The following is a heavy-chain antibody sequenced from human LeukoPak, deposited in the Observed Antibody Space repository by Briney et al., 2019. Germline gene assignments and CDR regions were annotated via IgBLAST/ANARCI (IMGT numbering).Heavy chain of an antibody. J-gene: IGHJ6*03. CDR1: GGSISSSGYY. D-gene: IGHD3-9*01. Sequence: PSETLSLTCTVSGGSISSSGYYWGWIRQPPGKGLEWIGSMYYSGSTYYNPSLKSRVTISVDTSKNHFSLKLSSVTAADTAVYYCAREYYDILTGYLHYYYYMDVWGKGTTVTASS. V-gene: IGHV4-39*07. CDR3: AREYYDILTGYLHYYYYMDV. CDR2: MYYSGST.